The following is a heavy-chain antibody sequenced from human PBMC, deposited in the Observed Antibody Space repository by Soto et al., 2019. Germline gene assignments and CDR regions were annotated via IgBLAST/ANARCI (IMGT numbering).Heavy chain of an antibody. CDR1: GDTFSFYS. CDR2: VNPILSMS. J-gene: IGHJ4*02. V-gene: IGHV1-69*04. D-gene: IGHD3-10*01. Sequence: QVQLVQSGAEVRRPGSSVKVSCKASGDTFSFYSINWVRQAPGLGLEWMGRVNPILSMSNYAQRFQGRVTTTAYKSTSTAKMELSGLSSEEPAMYYCATSYGSGYRAFDYWGQGALVTVSS. CDR3: ATSYGSGYRAFDY.